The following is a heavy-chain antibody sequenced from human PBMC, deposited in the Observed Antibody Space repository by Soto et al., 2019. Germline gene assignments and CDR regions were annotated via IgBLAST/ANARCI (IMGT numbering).Heavy chain of an antibody. CDR1: GFTFSDNW. CDR2: RKTDGSEK. CDR3: ATSMGRGGNDY. D-gene: IGHD3-10*01. Sequence: EVQLVESGGGLVQPGGSLRLSCAASGFTFSDNWMSWVRQAPGKGLECVANRKTDGSEKYYVDPVKGRFTISRDNAKNSLYLQMNSLRAEDTAVYYCATSMGRGGNDYWGQGTLVAVSS. J-gene: IGHJ4*02. V-gene: IGHV3-7*05.